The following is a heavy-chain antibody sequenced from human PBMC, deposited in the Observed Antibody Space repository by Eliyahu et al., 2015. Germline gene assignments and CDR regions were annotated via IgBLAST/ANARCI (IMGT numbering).Heavy chain of an antibody. Sequence: QMQLVQSGPEIKKPXXSVXVSCTASXYXFXGXXLHWVRQAPGQGLEWMGRINPISGDTDYAQTFRGRVTMTRDTSIGAAYMELSGLNSDDTAVYYCARIGPGPGGFSNHYGMDVWGKGTTVTVSA. CDR1: XYXFXGXX. V-gene: IGHV1-2*06. J-gene: IGHJ6*04. CDR2: INPISGDT. D-gene: IGHD3-16*01. CDR3: ARIGPGPGGFSNHYGMDV.